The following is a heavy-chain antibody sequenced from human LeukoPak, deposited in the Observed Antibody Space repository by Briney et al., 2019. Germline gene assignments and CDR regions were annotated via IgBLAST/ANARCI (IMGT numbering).Heavy chain of an antibody. V-gene: IGHV3-7*01. CDR3: GRDKWVLGGAGAVDY. D-gene: IGHD1-26*01. Sequence: GGSLRLSCAASGFTFSTYGMNWVRQAPGQGLEWVANIKHDGSEIFYVNSVRGRFTISRDNAKNSLYLQMNSLRAEDTAVYYCGRDKWVLGGAGAVDYWGQGTLVTVSS. CDR1: GFTFSTYG. CDR2: IKHDGSEI. J-gene: IGHJ4*02.